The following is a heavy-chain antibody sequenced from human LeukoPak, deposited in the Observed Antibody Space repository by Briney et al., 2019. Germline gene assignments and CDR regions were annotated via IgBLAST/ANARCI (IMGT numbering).Heavy chain of an antibody. CDR2: TNHSGST. CDR1: GGSFSGYY. CDR3: ARGWATVTTTVAFDI. J-gene: IGHJ3*02. V-gene: IGHV4-34*01. Sequence: SETLSLTCVVYGGSFSGYYWSWIRQPPGKGLEWIGETNHSGSTNYNPSLKSRVTISVDTSKNQFSPKLHSVTAADRAVYYCARGWATVTTTVAFDIWGQGTMVTASS. D-gene: IGHD4-17*01.